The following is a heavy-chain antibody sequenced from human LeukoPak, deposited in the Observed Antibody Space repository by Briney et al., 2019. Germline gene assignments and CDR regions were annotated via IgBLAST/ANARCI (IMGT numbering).Heavy chain of an antibody. CDR1: GGSISSYY. CDR3: ARDCILTGYSHYFDY. J-gene: IGHJ4*02. CDR2: IYYSGST. V-gene: IGHV4-59*01. D-gene: IGHD3-9*01. Sequence: PSETLSLTCTVSGGSISSYYWSWIRQPPGKGLEWIGYIYYSGSTNYNPSLKSRVTISVDTSKNQFSLKLSSVTAADTAVYYCARDCILTGYSHYFDYWGQGTLVTVSS.